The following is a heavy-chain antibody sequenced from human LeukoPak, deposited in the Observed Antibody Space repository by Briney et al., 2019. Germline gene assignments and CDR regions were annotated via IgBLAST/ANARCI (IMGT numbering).Heavy chain of an antibody. CDR2: IIPIFGTA. CDR3: ARDWTVARAFDI. Sequence: GSSVKVSCKASGGTFSSYAISWMRQAPGQGLEWMGRIIPIFGTANYAQKFQGRVTITTDESTSTAYMELSSLRSEDTAVYYCARDWTVARAFDIWGQGTMVTVSS. CDR1: GGTFSSYA. V-gene: IGHV1-69*05. J-gene: IGHJ3*02. D-gene: IGHD5-12*01.